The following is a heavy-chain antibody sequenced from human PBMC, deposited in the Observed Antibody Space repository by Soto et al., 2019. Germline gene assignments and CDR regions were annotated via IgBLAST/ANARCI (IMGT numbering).Heavy chain of an antibody. CDR1: GFTFSSYS. D-gene: IGHD3-10*01. CDR3: ATQYGSGSYLYYYYYGMDV. V-gene: IGHV3-21*01. J-gene: IGHJ6*02. Sequence: GGSLRLSCAASGFTFSSYSMNWVRQAPGKGLEWVSSISSSSSYIYYADSVKGRFTISRDNAKNSLYLQMNSLRAEDTAVYYCATQYGSGSYLYYYYYGMDVWGQGTTVTVSS. CDR2: ISSSSSYI.